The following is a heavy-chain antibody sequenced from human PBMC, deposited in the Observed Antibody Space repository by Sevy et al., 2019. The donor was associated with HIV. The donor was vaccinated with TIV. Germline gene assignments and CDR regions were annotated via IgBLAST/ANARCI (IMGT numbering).Heavy chain of an antibody. J-gene: IGHJ5*02. Sequence: SETLSLTCAVSGGSITSNNWWSWVRQPPGKGLEWIGVIYHSGSSNSNPSPKSLVTISVDKTKNQFSLKLRSVTAADTAGYCCATGRESADVIVFQNWFDPWGQGTLVTVSS. CDR1: GGSITSNNW. CDR3: ATGRESADVIVFQNWFDP. D-gene: IGHD2-15*01. V-gene: IGHV4-4*01. CDR2: IYHSGSS.